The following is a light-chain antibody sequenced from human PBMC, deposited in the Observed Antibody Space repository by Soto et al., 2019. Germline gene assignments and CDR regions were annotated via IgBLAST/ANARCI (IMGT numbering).Light chain of an antibody. V-gene: IGKV2D-29*02. J-gene: IGKJ5*01. CDR1: RMLLHITGETF. Sequence: DVVMTQTPLSLSVAPGQPASISCKSGRMLLHITGETFLFWYLQKPGQSPQLLIYEVSTRVSGVPDRFSGSGSGTDFTLEISRVETDDVGIYYCMQSTQLPPTFGQGTRLEIK. CDR2: EVS. CDR3: MQSTQLPPT.